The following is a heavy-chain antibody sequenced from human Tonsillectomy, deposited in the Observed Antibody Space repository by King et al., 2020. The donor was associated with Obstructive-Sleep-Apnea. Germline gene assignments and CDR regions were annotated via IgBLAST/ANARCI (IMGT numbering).Heavy chain of an antibody. CDR1: GFNFNVYY. J-gene: IGHJ4*02. CDR3: VRGSRLWFGEF. V-gene: IGHV3-30-3*01. Sequence: VQLVESGGGVVQPGRSLRLSCAASGFNFNVYYIHWFRQTPGKGLEWVAVITSEGGKKYYADSVKGRFTISRDNSKSTLYLQMNSLTTEDTAIYYCVRGSRLWFGEFWGRGTLVTVSA. D-gene: IGHD3-10*01. CDR2: ITSEGGKK.